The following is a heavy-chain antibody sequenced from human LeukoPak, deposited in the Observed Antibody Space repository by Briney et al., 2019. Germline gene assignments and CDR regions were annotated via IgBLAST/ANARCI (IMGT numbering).Heavy chain of an antibody. CDR1: GFTFSSYG. CDR3: AKDGAASGKYQLLSSFDY. CDR2: IWYDGSNK. Sequence: GGSLRLSCAASGFTFSSYGMHWVRQAPGKGLEWVAVIWYDGSNKYYADSVKGRFTISRDNSKNKLYLQMNSLRAEDTAVYYCAKDGAASGKYQLLSSFDYWGQGTLVTVSS. D-gene: IGHD2-2*01. J-gene: IGHJ4*02. V-gene: IGHV3-33*06.